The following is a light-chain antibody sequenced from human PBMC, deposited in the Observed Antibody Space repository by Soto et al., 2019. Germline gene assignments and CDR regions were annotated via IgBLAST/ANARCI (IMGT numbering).Light chain of an antibody. J-gene: IGLJ2*01. CDR2: DVS. CDR1: SSDVGGYNY. Sequence: QSVLTQPASVPGSPGQSITISCTGTSSDVGGYNYVSWYQQHPGKAPKLMIYDVSNRPSGVSNRFSGSKSGNTASLTISGLQAEDEADYYCSSYTSSTTLLFGGGTKVTVL. CDR3: SSYTSSTTLL. V-gene: IGLV2-14*01.